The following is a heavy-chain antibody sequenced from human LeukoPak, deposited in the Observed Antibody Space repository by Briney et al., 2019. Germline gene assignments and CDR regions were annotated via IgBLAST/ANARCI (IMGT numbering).Heavy chain of an antibody. J-gene: IGHJ4*02. CDR3: ARELNGYGYYFFDY. Sequence: GGSLRLSCVASGFTVSNIYMSWVRQAPGKGLEWVANIKPDGSEKYYVDSVKGRFTISRDNAKNSLYLQMDSLSAEDTAVYYCARELNGYGYYFFDYWGPGTLVTVSS. CDR2: IKPDGSEK. CDR1: GFTVSNIY. V-gene: IGHV3-7*01. D-gene: IGHD3-16*01.